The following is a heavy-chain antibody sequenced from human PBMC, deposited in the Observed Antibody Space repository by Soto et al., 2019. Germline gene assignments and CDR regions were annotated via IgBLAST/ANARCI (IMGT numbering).Heavy chain of an antibody. CDR2: ISGSGGST. CDR1: GFTFSSYA. D-gene: IGHD6-6*01. Sequence: PGGSLRLSCAASGFTFSSYAMSWVRQAPGKGLEWVSAISGSGGSTYYADSVKGRFTISRDNSKNTLYLQMNSLRAEDTAVYYCAKDYRSSGGNWLDPWGQGTLVTVSS. CDR3: AKDYRSSGGNWLDP. V-gene: IGHV3-23*01. J-gene: IGHJ5*02.